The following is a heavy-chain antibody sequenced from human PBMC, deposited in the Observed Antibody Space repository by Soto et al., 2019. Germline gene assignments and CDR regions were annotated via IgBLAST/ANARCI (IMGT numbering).Heavy chain of an antibody. Sequence: GGSLRLSCAASGFTFSSYAMHWVRQAPGKGLEWVAVISYDGSNKYYADSVKGRFTISRDNSKNTLYLQMNSLRAEDTAVYYCARDGGSDGYWPPYYEFDYWGQGTLVTVSS. CDR2: ISYDGSNK. CDR3: ARDGGSDGYWPPYYEFDY. D-gene: IGHD3-22*01. V-gene: IGHV3-30-3*01. J-gene: IGHJ4*02. CDR1: GFTFSSYA.